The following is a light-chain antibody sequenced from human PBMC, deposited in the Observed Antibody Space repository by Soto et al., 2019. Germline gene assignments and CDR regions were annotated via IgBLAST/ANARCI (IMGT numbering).Light chain of an antibody. J-gene: IGKJ4*01. CDR2: GAS. CDR3: QHFSGSVT. CDR1: QSVRSTY. Sequence: EVVLTQSPGTLSLSPGERATLSCRASQSVRSTYLAWYQQKPGQAPRLLIYGASKRQRGVPDRFSGGGSETDFTLTISSLEPEDFAVYYCQHFSGSVTFGGGTRVDIK. V-gene: IGKV3-20*01.